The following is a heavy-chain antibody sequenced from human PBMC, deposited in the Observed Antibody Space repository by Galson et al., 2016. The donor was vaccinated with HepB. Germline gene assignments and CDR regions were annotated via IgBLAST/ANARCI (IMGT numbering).Heavy chain of an antibody. CDR3: ARGRVSSFNTYWYFDL. D-gene: IGHD6-13*01. V-gene: IGHV3-30-3*01. J-gene: IGHJ2*01. CDR2: ISYDGSNK. Sequence: RQAPGKGLEWVAVISYDGSNKFYGDSVKGRFTISRDNSKNMLYLQMNDVRTEDTAVYFCARGRVSSFNTYWYFDLWGHGTLVTVSS.